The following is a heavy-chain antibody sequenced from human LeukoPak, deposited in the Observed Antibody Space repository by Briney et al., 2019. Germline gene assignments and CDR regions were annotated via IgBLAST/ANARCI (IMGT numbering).Heavy chain of an antibody. V-gene: IGHV3-23*01. CDR3: AKDYGDYVGWFDP. J-gene: IGHJ5*02. CDR1: GFTFSNYA. D-gene: IGHD4-17*01. Sequence: GGSLRLSCTASGFTFSNYAMTWVRQAPGKGLEWVSGIARGGDGDITPYAESVKGRFTISRDNSKNTLYLQMNSLRAEDTAVYYCAKDYGDYVGWFDPWGQGTLVTVSS. CDR2: IARGGDGDIT.